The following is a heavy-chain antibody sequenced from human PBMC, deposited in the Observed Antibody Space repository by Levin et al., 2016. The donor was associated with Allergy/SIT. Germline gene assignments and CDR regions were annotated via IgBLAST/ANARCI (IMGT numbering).Heavy chain of an antibody. D-gene: IGHD4-17*01. CDR3: AKATVTSLAFYYFGMDV. Sequence: GESLKISCVASGFTFSSFAMHWVRQAPGKGLEWVAVISNDGSSKYCADSVKGRFTISRDNSKNTLYLQMNSLRPEDTALYYCAKATVTSLAFYYFGMDVWGQGTTVTVSS. V-gene: IGHV3-30*18. J-gene: IGHJ6*02. CDR2: ISNDGSSK. CDR1: GFTFSSFA.